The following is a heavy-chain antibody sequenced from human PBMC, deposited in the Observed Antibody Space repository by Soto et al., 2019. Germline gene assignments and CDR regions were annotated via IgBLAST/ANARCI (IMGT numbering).Heavy chain of an antibody. V-gene: IGHV1-2*04. CDR2: INPNSGGT. CDR3: ARVGAHYYYGMDV. J-gene: IGHJ6*02. CDR1: GYTFTGYY. D-gene: IGHD3-10*01. Sequence: ASVKVSCKASGYTFTGYYMHWVRQAPGQGLEWMGWINPNSGGTNYAQKFQGWVTMTRDTSISTAYMELSRLRSDDTAVYYCARVGAHYYYGMDVWGQGTTVTVSS.